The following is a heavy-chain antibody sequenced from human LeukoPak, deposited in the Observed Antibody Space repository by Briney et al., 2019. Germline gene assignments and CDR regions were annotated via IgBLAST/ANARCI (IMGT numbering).Heavy chain of an antibody. Sequence: SETLSLTCAVYGGSFSGYYWSWIRQPPGKGLEWIGEINRSGSTNYNPSLKSRVTISVDTSKNQFSLKLSSVTAADTAVYYCARDYYDSSGYVYWGQGTLVTVSS. CDR2: INRSGST. D-gene: IGHD3-22*01. CDR3: ARDYYDSSGYVY. J-gene: IGHJ4*02. V-gene: IGHV4-34*01. CDR1: GGSFSGYY.